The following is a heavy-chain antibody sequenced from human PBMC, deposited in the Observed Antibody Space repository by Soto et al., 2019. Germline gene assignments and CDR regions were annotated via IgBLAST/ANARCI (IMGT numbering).Heavy chain of an antibody. V-gene: IGHV4-59*08. CDR2: IYYSGST. D-gene: IGHD3-10*01. CDR1: GGSISSHY. Sequence: SSETLSLTCTVSGGSISSHYWSWIRQPPGQGLEWIGYIYYSGSTNYNPSLKSRVTISVDTSKNQFSLKLSSVTAADTAVYYCARHIGSGSYFTNYYYMDVWGKGTTVTVSS. CDR3: ARHIGSGSYFTNYYYMDV. J-gene: IGHJ6*03.